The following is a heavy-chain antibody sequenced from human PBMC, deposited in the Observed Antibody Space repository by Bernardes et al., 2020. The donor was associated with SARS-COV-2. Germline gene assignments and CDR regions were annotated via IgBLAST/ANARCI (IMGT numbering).Heavy chain of an antibody. CDR2: IKQDGSEK. CDR3: AREGDSSSWYRRYFDY. J-gene: IGHJ4*02. Sequence: GGSLRLSCAASGFTFSSDWMSWVRQAPGKGREWVANIKQDGSEKYYVDSVKGRFTISRDNAKNSLYLQMNSLRAEDTAVYYCAREGDSSSWYRRYFDYWGQGTMVTVSS. V-gene: IGHV3-7*01. CDR1: GFTFSSDW. D-gene: IGHD6-13*01.